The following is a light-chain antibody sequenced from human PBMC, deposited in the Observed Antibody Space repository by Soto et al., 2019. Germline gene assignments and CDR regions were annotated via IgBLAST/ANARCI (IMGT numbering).Light chain of an antibody. J-gene: IGKJ1*01. CDR3: QQSYSTPQT. CDR2: AAS. Sequence: DIQMTQSPSTLSASVGDRVTITCRASQTISSWLAWYQQKPGKAPKLLIYAASTLESGVSSRFSGRGSGTEFTLTINSLQPEDFATYYCQQSYSTPQTFGQGTKVEI. CDR1: QTISSW. V-gene: IGKV1-5*01.